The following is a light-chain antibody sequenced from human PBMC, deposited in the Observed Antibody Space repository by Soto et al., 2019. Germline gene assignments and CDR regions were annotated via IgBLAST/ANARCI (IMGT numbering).Light chain of an antibody. CDR1: SDDVGGYNL. CDR2: DVS. V-gene: IGLV2-23*02. Sequence: QSVLTQPASVSGSRGQSITISCTGTSDDVGGYNLVSWFQQLPGKAPKLMIHDVSKRPSGVSNRFSGSKSGNTASLTISGLQAEDEADYYCCSYEGSSLFVFGNGTKVTVL. CDR3: CSYEGSSLFV. J-gene: IGLJ1*01.